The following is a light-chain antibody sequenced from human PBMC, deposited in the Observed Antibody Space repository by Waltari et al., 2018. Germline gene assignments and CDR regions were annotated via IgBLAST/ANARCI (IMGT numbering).Light chain of an antibody. CDR3: TSYAGSKNV. J-gene: IGLJ1*01. CDR1: SSDVGAYNY. CDR2: EVT. Sequence: QSALTQPPSASGSPGQSVTISCTGTSSDVGAYNYVSWYQQPPGKGPKLMIYEVTNRPPGVPDRFSGSKSGNTASLTVSGLQAEDEADYYCTSYAGSKNVFGTGTKVTVL. V-gene: IGLV2-8*01.